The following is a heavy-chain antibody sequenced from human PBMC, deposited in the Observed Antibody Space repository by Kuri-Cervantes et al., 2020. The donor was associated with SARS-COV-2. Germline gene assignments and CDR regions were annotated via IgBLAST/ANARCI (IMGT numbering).Heavy chain of an antibody. D-gene: IGHD4-17*01. CDR2: IYYSGST. CDR1: GGSISSHY. Sequence: GSLRLSCTVSGGSISSHYWSWIRQPPGKGLEWIGYIYYSGSTNYNPSLKSRVTISVDTSKNQFSLKLSSVTAADTAVYYRARGSPYGDYGDGSYYYYMDVWGKGTTVTVSS. J-gene: IGHJ6*03. CDR3: ARGSPYGDYGDGSYYYYMDV. V-gene: IGHV4-59*11.